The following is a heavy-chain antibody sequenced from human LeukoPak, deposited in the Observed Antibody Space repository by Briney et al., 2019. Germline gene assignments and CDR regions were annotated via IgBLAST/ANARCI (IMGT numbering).Heavy chain of an antibody. J-gene: IGHJ3*02. CDR1: GFTFSSYS. CDR2: ISSSSSYI. CDR3: ARDDYTDAFDI. V-gene: IGHV3-21*01. Sequence: GGSLRLSCAASGFTFSSYSMNWVRQAPGKGLEWVSSISSSSSYIYYADSVKGRFTIFRDNAENSLYLQMDSLRAEDTALYYCARDDYTDAFDIWGQGTMVTVSS. D-gene: IGHD2-2*02.